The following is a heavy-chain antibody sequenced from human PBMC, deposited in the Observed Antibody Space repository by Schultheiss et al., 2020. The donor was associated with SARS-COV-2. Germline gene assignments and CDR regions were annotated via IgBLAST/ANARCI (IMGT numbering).Heavy chain of an antibody. D-gene: IGHD6-19*01. CDR2: ISYDGSNK. Sequence: GGSLRLSCAASGFTFSSYAMHWVRQAPGKGLEWVAVISYDGSNKYYADSVKGRFTISRDNSKNTLYLQMNSLRAEDTAVYYCARDRLLYSSGRRYFDYWGQGTLVTVSS. CDR3: ARDRLLYSSGRRYFDY. CDR1: GFTFSSYA. J-gene: IGHJ4*02. V-gene: IGHV3-30-3*01.